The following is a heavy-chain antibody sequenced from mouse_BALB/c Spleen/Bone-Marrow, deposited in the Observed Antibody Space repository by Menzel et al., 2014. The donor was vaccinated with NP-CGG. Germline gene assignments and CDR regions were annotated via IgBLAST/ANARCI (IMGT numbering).Heavy chain of an antibody. CDR1: GYTFTSYT. CDR3: ARWANWGGFAY. Sequence: LVESGAELARPGASVKMSCKASGYTFTSYTMHWVKQRPGQGLEWIGYINPSSGYTNYNQKFKDKATLTADKSSSTAYMQLSSLTSEDSAVYYCARWANWGGFAYWGRGTLVTVSA. CDR2: INPSSGYT. V-gene: IGHV1-4*01. J-gene: IGHJ3*01. D-gene: IGHD4-1*02.